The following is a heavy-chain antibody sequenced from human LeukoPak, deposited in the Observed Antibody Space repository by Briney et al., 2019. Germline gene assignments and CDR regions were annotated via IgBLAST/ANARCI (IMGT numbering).Heavy chain of an antibody. Sequence: PSETLSLTCAVSGGSISSSNWWSWVRQPPGKGLEWIGEIYHSGSTNYNPSLKSRVTISVDKSKNQFSLKLSSVTAADTAVYYCARGVGQLWRHRSLYFDYWGQGTLVTVSS. V-gene: IGHV4-4*02. CDR3: ARGVGQLWRHRSLYFDY. D-gene: IGHD5-18*01. CDR2: IYHSGST. J-gene: IGHJ4*02. CDR1: GGSISSSNW.